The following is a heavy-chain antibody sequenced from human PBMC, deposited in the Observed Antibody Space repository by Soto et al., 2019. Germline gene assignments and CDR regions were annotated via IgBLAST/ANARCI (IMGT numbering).Heavy chain of an antibody. CDR3: TRAPMGTSSGDFDY. J-gene: IGHJ4*02. CDR1: GYTFTSYY. V-gene: IGHV1-46*01. Sequence: GASVKVSCKASGYTFTSYYMHWVRQAPGQGLEWMGRCNPSADTTSYAQRFQGRITMARDTSTSTVYMELSSLTSEDTAVYYCTRAPMGTSSGDFDYWGQGTLVTVSS. D-gene: IGHD1-1*01. CDR2: CNPSADTT.